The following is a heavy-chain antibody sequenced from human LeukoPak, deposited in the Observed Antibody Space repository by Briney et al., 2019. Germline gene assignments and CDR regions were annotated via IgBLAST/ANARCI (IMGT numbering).Heavy chain of an antibody. J-gene: IGHJ4*02. CDR3: ARGARAGYNLEPFDY. V-gene: IGHV4-4*02. D-gene: IGHD5-24*01. CDR1: GGSISISKW. Sequence: SETLSLTCAVSGGSISISKWWSWVRRPPGKGLEWIGEIYHSGSTKYNPSLKSRVTISVDTSKNQFSLKLSSVTAADTAVYYCARGARAGYNLEPFDYWGQGTLVTVSS. CDR2: IYHSGST.